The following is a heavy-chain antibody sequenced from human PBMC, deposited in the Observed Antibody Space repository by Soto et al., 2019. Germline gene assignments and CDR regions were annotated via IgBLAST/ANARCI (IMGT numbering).Heavy chain of an antibody. J-gene: IGHJ4*02. V-gene: IGHV3-64D*06. D-gene: IGHD3-3*01. CDR3: LRDVFGVVIFDS. CDR2: ISTSGRDT. Sequence: GGSLRLSCSASGFRFSGSAMHWVRQAPGKGPEYVSAISTSGRDTYYADSVKGRFTISRDNSKNTVHLQMSSLRTEDTAIYYCLRDVFGVVIFDSWGQGTPVTV. CDR1: GFRFSGSA.